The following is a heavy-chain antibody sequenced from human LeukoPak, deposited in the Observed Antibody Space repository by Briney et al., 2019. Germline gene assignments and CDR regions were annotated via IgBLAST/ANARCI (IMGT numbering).Heavy chain of an antibody. J-gene: IGHJ5*02. Sequence: SETLSLTCTVSGGSISSYYWSWIRQPPGKGLEWIGYIYYSGSTNYNPSLKSRVTISVDTSKNQFTLRLSSATAADTAVYYCARDQMGMNWFDPWGQGILVSVSS. V-gene: IGHV4-59*01. CDR3: ARDQMGMNWFDP. CDR2: IYYSGST. CDR1: GGSISSYY. D-gene: IGHD1-26*01.